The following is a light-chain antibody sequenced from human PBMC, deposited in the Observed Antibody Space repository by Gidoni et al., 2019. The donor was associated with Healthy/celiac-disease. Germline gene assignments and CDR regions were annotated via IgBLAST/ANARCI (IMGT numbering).Light chain of an antibody. V-gene: IGLV3-19*01. J-gene: IGLJ2*01. Sequence: SSELTQDPAVSVALGQTVRITCQGDSLRSYYASWYQQKPGQAPVLVIYGKNNRPSGIPDRFSGSSSGNTASLTITGAQAEDEADCYCNSRDSSGNRLFGGGTKLTVL. CDR3: NSRDSSGNRL. CDR2: GKN. CDR1: SLRSYY.